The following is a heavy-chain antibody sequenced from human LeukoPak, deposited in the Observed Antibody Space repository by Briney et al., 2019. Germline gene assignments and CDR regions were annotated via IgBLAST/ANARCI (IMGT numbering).Heavy chain of an antibody. Sequence: GGSLRLSCAASGFTVSSNYMSWVRQAPGKGLEWVSVIYSGGSTYYADSVKGRFTISRDNSMNTLYLQMNSLRAEDTAVYYCARPGVTGYYYMDVWGKGTTVTVSS. CDR3: ARPGVTGYYYMDV. CDR2: IYSGGST. J-gene: IGHJ6*03. V-gene: IGHV3-53*01. D-gene: IGHD1-1*01. CDR1: GFTVSSNY.